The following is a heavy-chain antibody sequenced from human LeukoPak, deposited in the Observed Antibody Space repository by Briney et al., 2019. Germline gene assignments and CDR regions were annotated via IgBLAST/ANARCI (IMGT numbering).Heavy chain of an antibody. CDR2: INHSGIT. J-gene: IGHJ3*02. D-gene: IGHD3-3*01. CDR1: GGSFSPYY. Sequence: SETLSLTCGVYGGSFSPYYWNWIRQPPGKGLEWIGEINHSGITNYNPSLKSRVTISVDTSKNQFSLKLSSVTAADTAVYYCARFLSARQPQKAFDIWGQGTMVTVSS. CDR3: ARFLSARQPQKAFDI. V-gene: IGHV4-34*01.